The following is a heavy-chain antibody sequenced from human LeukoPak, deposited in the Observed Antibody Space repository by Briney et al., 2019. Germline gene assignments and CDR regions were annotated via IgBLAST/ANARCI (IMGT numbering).Heavy chain of an antibody. V-gene: IGHV3-15*01. D-gene: IGHD3-22*01. J-gene: IGHJ4*02. CDR1: GFTSRNAR. CDR2: IKSKIEGGTT. Sequence: GGSLRLSRAPSGFTSRNARMSWVRQGPEKGREWVGRIKSKIEGGTTDYAAPVKGRFSISRDDSKNTLYLQMNSLKTEDTAVYYCTTDPSITMIVAGYYFDYWGQGTLVTVSS. CDR3: TTDPSITMIVAGYYFDY.